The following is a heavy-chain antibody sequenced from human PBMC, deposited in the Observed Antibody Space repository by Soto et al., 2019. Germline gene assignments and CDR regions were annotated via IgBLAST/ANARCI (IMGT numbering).Heavy chain of an antibody. CDR3: ARGGPYGDYYYYGMDV. CDR1: GYTFTSYG. V-gene: IGHV1-18*01. Sequence: GASVKVSCKASGYTFTSYGISWVRQAPGQGLVWMGWISAYNGNTNYAQKLQGRVTMTTDTSTSTAYMELRSLRSDDTAVYYCARGGPYGDYYYYGMDVWGQGTTVTVSS. D-gene: IGHD4-17*01. CDR2: ISAYNGNT. J-gene: IGHJ6*02.